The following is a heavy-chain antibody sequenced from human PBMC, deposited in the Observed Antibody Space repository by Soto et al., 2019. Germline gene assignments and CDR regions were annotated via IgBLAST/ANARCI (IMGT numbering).Heavy chain of an antibody. D-gene: IGHD2-15*01. V-gene: IGHV1-2*04. J-gene: IGHJ5*02. CDR3: ARARGYCSCGSCYDSYWFDP. CDR2: INPNSGGT. CDR1: GYTFTVYY. Sequence: ASVKVSCKASGYTFTVYYMHWVLQAPGQGLEWMGWINPNSGGTNYAQKFQGWVTMTRDTSISTAYMELSRLRSDDTAVYYCARARGYCSCGSCYDSYWFDPCGQGTLVTVS.